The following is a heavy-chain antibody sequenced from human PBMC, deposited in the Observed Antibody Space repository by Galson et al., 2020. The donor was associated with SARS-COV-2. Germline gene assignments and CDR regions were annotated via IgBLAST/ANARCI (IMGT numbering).Heavy chain of an antibody. CDR3: ARGIYSSCYD. CDR2: MNPDGSDK. J-gene: IGHJ4*02. V-gene: IGHV3-7*01. Sequence: GGSLRLSCRGSGFSFSNSWMNWVRQAPGKGLEWVANMNPDGSDKYYLDSVRGRFTISRDNAENLLYLHMHSLRVEDTAVYYCARGIYSSCYDWGQVTLVTVSS. D-gene: IGHD6-13*01. CDR1: GFSFSNSW.